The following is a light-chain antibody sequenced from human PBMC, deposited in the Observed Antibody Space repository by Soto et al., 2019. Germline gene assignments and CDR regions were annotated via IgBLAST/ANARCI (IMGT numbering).Light chain of an antibody. V-gene: IGKV3-11*01. CDR1: QSINTF. CDR3: QQRSIWPLT. CDR2: DAS. J-gene: IGKJ4*01. Sequence: TQSPSAMSSSVGDRVTITCRASQSINTFLAWYQQKPGQAPRLLIYDASSRAAGVPARFSGRGSGTDFTLTINSLEPEDFEVYHCQQRSIWPLTFGGGTKVDI.